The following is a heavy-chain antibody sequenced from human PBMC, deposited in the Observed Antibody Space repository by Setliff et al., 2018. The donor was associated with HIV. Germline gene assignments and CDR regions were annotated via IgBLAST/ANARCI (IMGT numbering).Heavy chain of an antibody. CDR1: GPSINIHY. CDR3: AKGAGFYGDYTFDH. V-gene: IGHV4-59*11. Sequence: SETLSLTCTVSGPSINIHYWSWIRQSPRKGFKWIGYIYSTGSTNYNPSLQSRVTISMVASRNQFSLKVTSVTAADTAVYYCAKGAGFYGDYTFDHWGQGRQVTVSS. CDR2: IYSTGST. J-gene: IGHJ4*02. D-gene: IGHD4-17*01.